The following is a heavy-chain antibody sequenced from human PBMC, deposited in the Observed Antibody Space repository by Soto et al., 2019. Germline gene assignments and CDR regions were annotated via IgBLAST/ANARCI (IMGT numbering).Heavy chain of an antibody. CDR3: ARDGLPLGMYSSGWYDIASYFDY. J-gene: IGHJ4*02. V-gene: IGHV3-33*01. Sequence: GGSLRLSCAASGFTFSSYGMHWVRQAPGKGLEWVAVIWYDGSNKYYADSVKGRFTISRDNSKNTLYLQMNSLRAEDTAVYYCARDGLPLGMYSSGWYDIASYFDYWGQGTLVTVSS. D-gene: IGHD6-19*01. CDR1: GFTFSSYG. CDR2: IWYDGSNK.